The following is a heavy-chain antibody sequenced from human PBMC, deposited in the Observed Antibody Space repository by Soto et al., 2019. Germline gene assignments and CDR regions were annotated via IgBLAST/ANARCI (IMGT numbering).Heavy chain of an antibody. J-gene: IGHJ4*02. D-gene: IGHD6-6*01. CDR3: ARDSMAARQYYFDY. V-gene: IGHV4-31*03. Sequence: TVSGGSISSGGYYWSWIRQHPGKGLEWIGYIYYSGSTYYNPSLKSRVTISVDTSKNQFSLKLSSVTAADTAVYYCARDSMAARQYYFDYWGQGTLVTVSS. CDR2: IYYSGST. CDR1: GGSISSGGYY.